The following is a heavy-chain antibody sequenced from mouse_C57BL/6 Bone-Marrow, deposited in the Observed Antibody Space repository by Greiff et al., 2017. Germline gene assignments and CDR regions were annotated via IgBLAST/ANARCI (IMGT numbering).Heavy chain of an antibody. CDR3: ARSMMVTTTNWVNFDY. Sequence: EVQLQQSGPELVKPGASVKISCKASGYSFTGYYMNWVKQSPEKSLEWIGEINPSTGGTTYNQKFKAKATLIVDKSSSTDYMQLKSLTSEDSAVYYCARSMMVTTTNWVNFDYWGQGTTLTVSS. CDR1: GYSFTGYY. J-gene: IGHJ2*01. V-gene: IGHV1-42*01. D-gene: IGHD2-3*01. CDR2: INPSTGGT.